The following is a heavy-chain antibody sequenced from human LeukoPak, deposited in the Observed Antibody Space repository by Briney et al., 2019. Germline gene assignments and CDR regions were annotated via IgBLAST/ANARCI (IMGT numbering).Heavy chain of an antibody. V-gene: IGHV7-4-1*02. D-gene: IGHD2-2*01. CDR2: INTNTGNP. Sequence: ASVKVSCKASGYTFTSYAMNWVRQAPGQGLEWMGWINTNTGNPTYAQGFTGRFVFSLDTSVSTAYLQISSLKAEDTAVYYCARDDIVVVPAANINYYYYGMDVWGQGTTVTVSS. CDR3: ARDDIVVVPAANINYYYYGMDV. CDR1: GYTFTSYA. J-gene: IGHJ6*02.